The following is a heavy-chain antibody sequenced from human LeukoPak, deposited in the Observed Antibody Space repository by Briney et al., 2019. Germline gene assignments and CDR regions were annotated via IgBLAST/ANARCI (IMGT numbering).Heavy chain of an antibody. CDR1: GGSFSGYY. CDR2: INHSGST. CDR3: ARGPTTVTRPFDP. Sequence: PSETLSLTCAVYGGSFSGYYWSWIRQPPGKGLEWIGEINHSGSTNYNPSLKSRVTISVDTSKNQFSLKLSSVTAADTAVYYCARGPTTVTRPFDPWGQGTLVTVSS. D-gene: IGHD4-17*01. V-gene: IGHV4-34*01. J-gene: IGHJ5*02.